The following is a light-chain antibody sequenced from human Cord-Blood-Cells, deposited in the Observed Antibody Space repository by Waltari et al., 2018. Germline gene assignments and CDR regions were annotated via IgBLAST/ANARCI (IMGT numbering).Light chain of an antibody. CDR1: QSVLYSSNNKNY. J-gene: IGKJ2*01. Sequence: DIVTTQSPDSLAVSLGERATINCKSSQSVLYSSNNKNYLAWYQQKPGQPPQLLIYWATTRESRVPDRCSGSGSGTDFTLTSSSLQAEDVAVYYCQQYYSTPYTFGQGTKLEIK. CDR3: QQYYSTPYT. V-gene: IGKV4-1*01. CDR2: WAT.